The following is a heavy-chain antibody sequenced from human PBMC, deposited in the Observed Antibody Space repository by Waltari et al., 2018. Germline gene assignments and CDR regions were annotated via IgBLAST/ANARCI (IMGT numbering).Heavy chain of an antibody. J-gene: IGHJ3*02. D-gene: IGHD2-2*02. V-gene: IGHV1-18*04. CDR1: GYTFTSYG. CDR3: ARAPLGYCSSTSCYTGAFDI. CDR2: ISAYNGNT. Sequence: QVQLVQSGAEVKKPGASVKVSCKASGYTFTSYGISWVRQAPGQGLEWMGWISAYNGNTNYAQKLQGRVTMTTDTSTSTAYMELRSLRSDDTAVYYCARAPLGYCSSTSCYTGAFDIWGQGTMVTVSS.